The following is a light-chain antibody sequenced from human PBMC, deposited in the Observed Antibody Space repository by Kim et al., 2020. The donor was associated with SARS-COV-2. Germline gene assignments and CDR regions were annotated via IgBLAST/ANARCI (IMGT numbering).Light chain of an antibody. CDR3: QQYGSSPYT. CDR2: GAS. J-gene: IGKJ2*01. V-gene: IGKV3-20*01. CDR1: QSVSSSY. Sequence: LSLSPGERATLSCRASQSVSSSYLAWYQQKPGQAPRLLIYGASSRATGIPDRFSGSGSGTDFTLTISRLEPEDFAVYYCQQYGSSPYTFGQGTKLEIK.